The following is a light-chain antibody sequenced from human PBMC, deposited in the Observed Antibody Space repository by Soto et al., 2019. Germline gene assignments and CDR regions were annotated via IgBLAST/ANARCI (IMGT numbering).Light chain of an antibody. V-gene: IGLV1-44*01. CDR1: NSNIEGNA. CDR2: NNN. CDR3: AAWDDSRNAWV. Sequence: QSVLSQTPSVSGTLGQRVTISCSGSNSNIEGNAVNWYQQVPGTAPKLLIYNNNHRPSGVSDRFSGSKSGTSASLAISGLQSADETDHYCAAWDDSRNAWVFGGGTKLTVL. J-gene: IGLJ3*02.